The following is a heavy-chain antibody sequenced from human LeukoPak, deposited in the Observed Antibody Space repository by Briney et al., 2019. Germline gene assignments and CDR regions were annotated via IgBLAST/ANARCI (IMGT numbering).Heavy chain of an antibody. J-gene: IGHJ4*02. Sequence: SETLSLTCTVSGGSISRYYWSWIRPPPRKGLEWIGYIYYSGSTNYNPSLTSRVTISVDTSKNQFSLKLSSVPAEDTAVDYCARGWGYDFGSGCGTYYFDYWGQGTLVTVSS. CDR1: GGSISRYY. CDR2: IYYSGST. CDR3: ARGWGYDFGSGCGTYYFDY. V-gene: IGHV4-59*01. D-gene: IGHD3-3*01.